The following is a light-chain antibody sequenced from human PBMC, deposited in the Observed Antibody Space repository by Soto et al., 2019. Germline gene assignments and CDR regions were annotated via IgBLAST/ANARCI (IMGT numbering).Light chain of an antibody. V-gene: IGLV4-69*01. Sequence: QSALTQSPSASASLGASVKLTCTLSSGHSSYAIAWHQQQPEKGPRYLMKLNSDGSHSKGDGIPDRFSGSSSGAERYLTISSLQSEDEADYYCQTWGTGINWVFGGGTKLTVL. CDR2: LNSDGSH. J-gene: IGLJ3*02. CDR3: QTWGTGINWV. CDR1: SGHSSYA.